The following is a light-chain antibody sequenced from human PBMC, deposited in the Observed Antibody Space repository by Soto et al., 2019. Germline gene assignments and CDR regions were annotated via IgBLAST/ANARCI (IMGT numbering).Light chain of an antibody. V-gene: IGKV3-15*01. CDR2: GAS. CDR3: QQYNNWPLT. J-gene: IGKJ4*01. Sequence: EIVLTQSPGTLSLSPGERATLSCRASQSVGSDLAWYQQKPGQAPRLVIYGASTRATGIPARFSGSGSGTEFTLTISSLQSEDFAVYYCQQYNNWPLTFGGGTKVDIK. CDR1: QSVGSD.